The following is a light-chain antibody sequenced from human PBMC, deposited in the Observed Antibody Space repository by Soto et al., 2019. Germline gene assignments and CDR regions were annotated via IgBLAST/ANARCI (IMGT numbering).Light chain of an antibody. CDR2: AAS. CDR1: QGISSY. V-gene: IGKV1-8*01. CDR3: QQYYSYPLA. Sequence: AILMTQSPSSLSASAGDRVTITCRASQGISSYLAWYQQQPGKAPKLLIYAASTLQSGVTSRFSGSGSGTDFTLTISCLQSEDFATYYCQQYYSYPLAFGQGTKVDIK. J-gene: IGKJ1*01.